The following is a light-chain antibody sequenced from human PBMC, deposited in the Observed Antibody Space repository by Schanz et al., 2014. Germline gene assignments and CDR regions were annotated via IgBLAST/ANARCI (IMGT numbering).Light chain of an antibody. CDR1: SGDVGSYNR. V-gene: IGLV2-18*02. CDR3: SSYTGSSPYV. CDR2: EVN. J-gene: IGLJ1*01. Sequence: QSALTQPPSVSGSPGQSVTISCTGTSGDVGSYNRVSWYQQPPGTAPKLMIYEVNNRPSGVPDRFSGSKSGSTASLTISGLQAEDEADYYCSSYTGSSPYVFGTGTKLTV.